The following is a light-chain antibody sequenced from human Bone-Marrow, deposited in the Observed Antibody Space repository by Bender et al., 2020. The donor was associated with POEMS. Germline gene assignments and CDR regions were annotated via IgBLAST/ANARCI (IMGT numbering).Light chain of an antibody. V-gene: IGLV2-23*01. J-gene: IGLJ2*01. Sequence: QSALTQPASVSGSPGQSITISCTGTNSDVGGTDLVSWYQQHPGKAPKLMIYEGTKRPSGVSNRFSGSKSGNTASLTISGLQAEDEADYYCCSYAGSDIFVVFGGGTKLSVL. CDR3: CSYAGSDIFVV. CDR2: EGT. CDR1: NSDVGGTDL.